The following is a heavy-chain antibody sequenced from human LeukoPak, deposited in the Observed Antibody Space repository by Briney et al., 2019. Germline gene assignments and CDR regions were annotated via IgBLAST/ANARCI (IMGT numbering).Heavy chain of an antibody. D-gene: IGHD6-19*01. J-gene: IGHJ6*02. CDR1: GGTFSSYA. CDR3: ARDGVSSGWSSYYYYGMDV. Sequence: ASVKVSCKASGGTFSSYAISWVRQAPGQGLEWMGGIIPIFGTANYAQKFQGRVTITADESTSTAYMELSSLRSEDTAVYYCARDGVSSGWSSYYYYGMDVWGQGTTVTVSS. V-gene: IGHV1-69*01. CDR2: IIPIFGTA.